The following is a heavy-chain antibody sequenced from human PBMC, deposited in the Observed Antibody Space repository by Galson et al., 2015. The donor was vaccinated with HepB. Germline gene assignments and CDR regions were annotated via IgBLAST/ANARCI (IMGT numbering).Heavy chain of an antibody. V-gene: IGHV1-69*13. D-gene: IGHD5-12*01. J-gene: IGHJ4*02. CDR3: ASTYSGYDYGPFDY. Sequence: SVKVSCKASGGTFSSYAISWVRQAPGQGLEWMGGIIPIFGTANYAQKFQGRVTITADESTSTAYMELSSLRSEDTAVYYCASTYSGYDYGPFDYWGQGTLVTVSS. CDR1: GGTFSSYA. CDR2: IIPIFGTA.